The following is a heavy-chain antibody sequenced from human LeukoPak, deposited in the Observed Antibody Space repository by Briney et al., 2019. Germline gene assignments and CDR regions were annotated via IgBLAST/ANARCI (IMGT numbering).Heavy chain of an antibody. CDR1: GFSISSYS. CDR3: ARDFSRRMLWFGD. Sequence: GGSLRLSCAASGFSISSYSVNWVRQAPGKGLEWVSYISSSSTTIYYADSVKGRFTISRDNAKNSLYLQMNSLRAEDTAVYYCARDFSRRMLWFGDWGQGTLVTVSS. J-gene: IGHJ4*02. V-gene: IGHV3-48*04. D-gene: IGHD3-10*01. CDR2: ISSSSTTI.